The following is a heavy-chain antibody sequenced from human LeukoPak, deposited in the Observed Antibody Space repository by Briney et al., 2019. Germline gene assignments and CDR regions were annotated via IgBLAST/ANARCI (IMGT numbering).Heavy chain of an antibody. CDR3: ARVAAVAEDAFDI. V-gene: IGHV3-21*01. CDR2: ISSSSSYI. Sequence: PGGSLRLSCAASGFTFSSYSMNWVRQAPGKGLEWVSSISSSSSYIYYADSVKGRFTISRDNAKNSLYLQMNSLRAEDTAVYYCARVAAVAEDAFDIWGQGTMVTVSS. J-gene: IGHJ3*02. CDR1: GFTFSSYS. D-gene: IGHD6-19*01.